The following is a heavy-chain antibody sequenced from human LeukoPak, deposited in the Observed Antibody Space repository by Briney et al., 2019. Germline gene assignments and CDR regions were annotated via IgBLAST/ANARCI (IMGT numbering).Heavy chain of an antibody. CDR3: ARRGTIDSGRPWN. D-gene: IGHD6-25*01. J-gene: IGHJ4*02. V-gene: IGHV4-39*01. CDR1: CGSLNISDYY. Sequence: KPSETLSPTCTVSCGSLNISDYYWGWIRHPPRKGLEGVGFMHYSGSTYYSPSLKSRVTISVDTSKNQFSLKVSSVTAADTAVYYCARRGTIDSGRPWNWGQGTLVTVSS. CDR2: MHYSGST.